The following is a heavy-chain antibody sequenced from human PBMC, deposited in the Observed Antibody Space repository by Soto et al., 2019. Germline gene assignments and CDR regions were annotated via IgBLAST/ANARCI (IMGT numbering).Heavy chain of an antibody. J-gene: IGHJ4*02. CDR1: GGSISSSNW. CDR2: IYHSGST. V-gene: IGHV4-4*02. D-gene: IGHD3-16*02. Sequence: SETLSLTCAVSGGSISSSNWWSWVRQPPGKGLEWIGEIYHSGSTNYNPSLKSRVTISVDKTKNQLSLKLSSVTAADTAVYYCARVMRGLSPDYCDYWGLGTLFTVSA. CDR3: ARVMRGLSPDYCDY.